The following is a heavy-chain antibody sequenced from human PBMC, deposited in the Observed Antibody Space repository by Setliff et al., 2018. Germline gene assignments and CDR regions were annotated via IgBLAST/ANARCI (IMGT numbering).Heavy chain of an antibody. CDR1: GDSISSTSYQ. Sequence: PSETLSLTCTVSGDSISSTSYQWGWVRQPPGKGLEWIRSIYYTGTAYYNPSLKSRVTISVDTSKNQFSLQVTSLAATDTALYFCARHEFVGGYYGSVTYRHFDYWGQGILVTVSS. V-gene: IGHV4-39*01. CDR3: ARHEFVGGYYGSVTYRHFDY. J-gene: IGHJ4*02. D-gene: IGHD3-10*01. CDR2: IYYTGTA.